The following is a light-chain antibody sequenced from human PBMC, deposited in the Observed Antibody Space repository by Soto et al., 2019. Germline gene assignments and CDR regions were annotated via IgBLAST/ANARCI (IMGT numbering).Light chain of an antibody. Sequence: EIVLTQSPATLSXSPXERATLSCRASQSVSSYLAWYQQKPGQAPRLLIYGASTRATGIPARFSGSGSGTEFTLTISSLQSEDFAVYYCQQYNNWPPITFGQGTRLEI. V-gene: IGKV3-15*01. J-gene: IGKJ5*01. CDR1: QSVSSY. CDR2: GAS. CDR3: QQYNNWPPIT.